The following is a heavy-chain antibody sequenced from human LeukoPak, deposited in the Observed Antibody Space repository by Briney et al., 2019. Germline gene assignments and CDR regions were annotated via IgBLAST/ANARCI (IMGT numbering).Heavy chain of an antibody. V-gene: IGHV1-2*02. D-gene: IGHD3-16*01. CDR2: IDPASGIT. CDR1: GYIFSGYW. J-gene: IGHJ4*02. CDR3: ARVGAPGGLRPYHYYY. Sequence: GASVKVSCKASGYIFSGYWIHWVRQAPGRGLECLGWIDPASGITNQPQKFQGRITVTRDTSASTVYMDLTGLTTDDTALYYCARVGAPGGLRPYHYYYWGQGTLVTVSS.